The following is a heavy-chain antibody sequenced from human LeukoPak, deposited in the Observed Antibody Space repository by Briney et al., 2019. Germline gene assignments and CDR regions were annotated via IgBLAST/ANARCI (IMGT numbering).Heavy chain of an antibody. J-gene: IGHJ6*02. CDR2: IIPIFGTA. CDR3: AREPYYYDSSGYPLYYYYGMDV. Sequence: SVKVSCKASGGTFSSYAISWVRQAPGQGLEWMGGIIPIFGTANYAQKFQGRVTITADESTSTAYMELSSLRSEGTAVYYCAREPYYYDSSGYPLYYYYGMDVWGQGTTVTVSS. CDR1: GGTFSSYA. D-gene: IGHD3-22*01. V-gene: IGHV1-69*13.